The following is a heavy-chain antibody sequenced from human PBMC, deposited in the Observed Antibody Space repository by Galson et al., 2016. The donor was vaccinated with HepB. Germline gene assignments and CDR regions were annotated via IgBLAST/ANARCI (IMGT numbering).Heavy chain of an antibody. CDR3: AGDFDPFCP. D-gene: IGHD3-9*01. CDR2: IFYSGTT. J-gene: IGHJ5*02. Sequence: SETLSLTCAVSGGTISRYYWSWIRQPPGKEMEWIGYIFYSGTTKYNPSLKSRVTISVDTSKNQFSLKLTSLTAADTAVYYCAGDFDPFCPWGQGILGTVSS. V-gene: IGHV4-59*01. CDR1: GGTISRYY.